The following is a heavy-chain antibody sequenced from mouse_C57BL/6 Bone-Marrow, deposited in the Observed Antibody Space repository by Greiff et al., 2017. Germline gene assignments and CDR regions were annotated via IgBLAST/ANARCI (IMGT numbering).Heavy chain of an antibody. CDR2: IHPNSGST. CDR3: ARRGYYGNSYEFAY. D-gene: IGHD1-1*01. CDR1: GYTFTSYW. V-gene: IGHV1-64*01. J-gene: IGHJ3*01. Sequence: QVQLQQPGAELVKPGASVKLSCKASGYTFTSYWMHWVKQRPGQGLEWIGMIHPNSGSTNYNEKFKSKATLTVDKSSSTAYLHLSSLTSEDSAVXDCARRGYYGNSYEFAYWGQGTLVTVSA.